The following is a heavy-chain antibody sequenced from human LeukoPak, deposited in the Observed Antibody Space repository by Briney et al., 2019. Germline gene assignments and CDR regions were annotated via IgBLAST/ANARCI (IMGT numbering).Heavy chain of an antibody. CDR3: ARSSKYCSGGSCWRY. D-gene: IGHD2-15*01. CDR1: GGSISSSSYY. CDR2: IYYSGST. V-gene: IGHV4-61*01. Sequence: SETLSLTCTVSGGSISSSSYYWSWIRQPPGKGLEWIGYIYYSGSTNYNPSLKSRVTISVDTSKNQFSLKLSSVTAADTAVYYCARSSKYCSGGSCWRYWGQGTLVTVSS. J-gene: IGHJ4*02.